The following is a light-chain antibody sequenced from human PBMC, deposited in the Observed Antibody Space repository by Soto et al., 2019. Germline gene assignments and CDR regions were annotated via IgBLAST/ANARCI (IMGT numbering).Light chain of an antibody. Sequence: DIQMTQSPSSLSGSLGDRVTITCRASQSISSYLNWYQQKPGKAPKLLIYAASSLQSGVPSRFSGSGSGTDFTLTISSLQPEDFATYYCQQSYSTPRTFGQGTRLEI. CDR2: AAS. CDR3: QQSYSTPRT. J-gene: IGKJ5*01. V-gene: IGKV1-39*01. CDR1: QSISSY.